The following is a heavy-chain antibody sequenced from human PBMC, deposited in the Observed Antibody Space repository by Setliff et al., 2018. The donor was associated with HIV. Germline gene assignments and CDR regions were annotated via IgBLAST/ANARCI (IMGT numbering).Heavy chain of an antibody. V-gene: IGHV3-49*04. CDR2: IRIKAYGGTT. Sequence: GGSLRLSCTASGFTFGDYAMSWVRQAPGKGLEWVGFIRIKAYGGTTEYDASVKGRFTISRDDSKSIAYLQMNSLKTEDTAVYYCTRGRYYYDSSGYHDAFDIWGQGTMVTVSS. J-gene: IGHJ3*02. CDR3: TRGRYYYDSSGYHDAFDI. CDR1: GFTFGDYA. D-gene: IGHD3-22*01.